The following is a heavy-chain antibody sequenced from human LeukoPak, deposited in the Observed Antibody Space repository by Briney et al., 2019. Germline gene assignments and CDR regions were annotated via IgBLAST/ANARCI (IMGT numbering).Heavy chain of an antibody. CDR3: ARDVAYSSGWSNYFDY. V-gene: IGHV1-69*13. CDR2: IIPIFGTA. D-gene: IGHD6-19*01. Sequence: SVKVSCKASGYTFTSSALNWVRQAPGQGLEWMGGIIPIFGTANYAQKFQGRVTITADESTSTAYMELSSLRSEDTAVYYCARDVAYSSGWSNYFDYWGQGTLVTVSS. CDR1: GYTFTSSA. J-gene: IGHJ4*02.